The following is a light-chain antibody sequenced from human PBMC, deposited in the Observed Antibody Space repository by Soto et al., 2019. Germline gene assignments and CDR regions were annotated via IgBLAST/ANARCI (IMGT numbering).Light chain of an antibody. CDR1: QSISSW. V-gene: IGKV1-5*03. CDR2: KAS. Sequence: DIHMTQSPSTLSASVGDRVTITCRASQSISSWLAWYQQKPGKAPKLLIYKASSLESGVPSRFSGSGSGTEFTLTISSLQPDDFATYYCQQYNSYSPWTFGQGT. CDR3: QQYNSYSPWT. J-gene: IGKJ1*01.